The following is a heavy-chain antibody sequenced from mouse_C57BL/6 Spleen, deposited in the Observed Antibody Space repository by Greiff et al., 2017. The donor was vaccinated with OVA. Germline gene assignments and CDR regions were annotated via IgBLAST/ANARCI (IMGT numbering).Heavy chain of an antibody. J-gene: IGHJ4*01. CDR3: TRASYREYAMDY. D-gene: IGHD2-10*01. CDR2: ISSGGDYI. Sequence: EVKLMESGEGLVKPGGSLKLSCAASGFTFSSYAMSWVRQTPEKRLEWVAYISSGGDYIYYADTVKGRFTISRDNARNTLYLQMSSLKSEDAAMYYCTRASYREYAMDYWGQGTSVTVSS. CDR1: GFTFSSYA. V-gene: IGHV5-9-1*02.